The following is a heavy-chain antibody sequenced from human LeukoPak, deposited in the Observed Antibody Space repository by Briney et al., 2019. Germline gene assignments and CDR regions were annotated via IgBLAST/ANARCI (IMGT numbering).Heavy chain of an antibody. CDR1: GGSIRNGDYY. J-gene: IGHJ4*02. CDR2: IYYSGNT. D-gene: IGHD5-24*01. V-gene: IGHV4-30-4*01. CDR3: ARGDGYNSLDY. Sequence: PSQTLSLTCTISGGSIRNGDYYWSWIRQSPGKGLEWIGYIYYSGNTFYNSSLKSQVSISGDTSKNQFSLKLTSVTAADTAMYYCARGDGYNSLDYWGQGTLVTVSS.